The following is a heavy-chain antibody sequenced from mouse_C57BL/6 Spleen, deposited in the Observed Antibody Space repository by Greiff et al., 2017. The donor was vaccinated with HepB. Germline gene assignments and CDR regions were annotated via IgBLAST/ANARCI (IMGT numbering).Heavy chain of an antibody. CDR2: IDPSDSYT. J-gene: IGHJ2*01. CDR1: GYTFTSYW. Sequence: QVQLQQPGAELVKPGASVKLSCKASGYTFTSYWMQWVHPRPGQGLEWIGEIDPSDSYTNYNHKFKGKATLTVDTSSSTAYMQLSSLTSEDSAVYYWARSYYEDHYFDDRGQGTTRTVSS. CDR3: ARSYYEDHYFDD. V-gene: IGHV1-50*01. D-gene: IGHD2-10*01.